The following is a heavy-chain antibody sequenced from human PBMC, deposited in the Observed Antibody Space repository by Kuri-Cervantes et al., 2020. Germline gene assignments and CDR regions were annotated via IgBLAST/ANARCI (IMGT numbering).Heavy chain of an antibody. V-gene: IGHV1-18*01. CDR3: ARGSPNRGFGYFDY. D-gene: IGHD7-27*01. J-gene: IGHJ4*02. Sequence: ASVKVSCKASGYTFTSYGISWVRQAPGQGLEWMGWISAYNGNTNYAQKLQGRVTMTTDTSTSTVYMELSSLRSEDTAVYYCARGSPNRGFGYFDYWGQGTLVTVSS. CDR2: ISAYNGNT. CDR1: GYTFTSYG.